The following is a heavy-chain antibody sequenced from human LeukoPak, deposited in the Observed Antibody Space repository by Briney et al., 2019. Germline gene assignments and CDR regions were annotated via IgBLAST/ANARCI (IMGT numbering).Heavy chain of an antibody. V-gene: IGHV1-3*01. J-gene: IGHJ4*02. Sequence: ASVKVSFKASGYIFTDYTMHWLRQAPGQRLDWMGWINGGSGNTKYSPEFQGRVTITRDTSASTAYMELSSLRSEDTAVYYCANPRYDSSGYYYVDWGQGALVTVSS. CDR3: ANPRYDSSGYYYVD. CDR1: GYIFTDYT. CDR2: INGGSGNT. D-gene: IGHD3-22*01.